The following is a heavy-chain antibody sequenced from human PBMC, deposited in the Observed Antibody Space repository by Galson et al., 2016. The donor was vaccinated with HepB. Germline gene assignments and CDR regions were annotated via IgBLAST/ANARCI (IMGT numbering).Heavy chain of an antibody. D-gene: IGHD3-10*01. CDR2: INSDGTIS. V-gene: IGHV3-74*01. CDR1: GFAFSSHW. J-gene: IGHJ4*02. CDR3: AKDQGRWFRAFPHS. Sequence: SLRLSCAASGFAFSSHWMHWVRQALGKGLVWVSRINSDGTISNYADSVKGRFTISRDNAKNTLYLQMNSLRVEDTAFYYCAKDQGRWFRAFPHSWGQGTLVTVSS.